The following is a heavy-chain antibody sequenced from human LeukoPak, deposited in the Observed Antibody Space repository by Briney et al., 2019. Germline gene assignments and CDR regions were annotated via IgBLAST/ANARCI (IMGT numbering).Heavy chain of an antibody. D-gene: IGHD4-11*01. CDR3: ARQTTTTTYDS. CDR2: IYPSDSDT. Sequence: PGGSLRLSCKGSGYRFTSYWIAWVRQMPGKGLEWMGIIYPSDSDTTYSPSFQGQVTISADKSISTAYLQWNSLKASDTAMYYCARQTTTTTYDSWGQGTLVTVSS. J-gene: IGHJ4*02. CDR1: GYRFTSYW. V-gene: IGHV5-51*01.